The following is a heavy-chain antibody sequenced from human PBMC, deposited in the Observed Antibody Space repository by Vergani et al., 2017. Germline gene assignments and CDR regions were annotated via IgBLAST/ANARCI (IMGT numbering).Heavy chain of an antibody. D-gene: IGHD6-19*01. V-gene: IGHV4-59*11. Sequence: QVQLQESGPGLVKSSETLSLTCSVSFDSIRNLYCNWIRQPPGKGLEWIGSIHYSENTNYNPSLKTRVTISVDTSKNPFSLTLTSATAADTAVYYCASDTHSGQRADRWGQGILVTVTS. J-gene: IGHJ5*02. CDR1: FDSIRNLY. CDR3: ASDTHSGQRADR. CDR2: IHYSENT.